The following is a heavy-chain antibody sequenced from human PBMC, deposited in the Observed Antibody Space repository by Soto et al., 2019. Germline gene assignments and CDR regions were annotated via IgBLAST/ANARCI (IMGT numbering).Heavy chain of an antibody. J-gene: IGHJ3*02. CDR3: ARVQLFAFDI. D-gene: IGHD4-4*01. V-gene: IGHV4-30-4*01. CDR2: IYYSGST. CDR1: GGSISSSDYY. Sequence: SETLSLTCTVSGGSISSSDYYWSWIRQPPGKGLEWIGYIYYSGSTYYNSSLKSRVTISVDTSKNQFSLKLSSVTAADTAVYYCARVQLFAFDIWGQGTMVTVSS.